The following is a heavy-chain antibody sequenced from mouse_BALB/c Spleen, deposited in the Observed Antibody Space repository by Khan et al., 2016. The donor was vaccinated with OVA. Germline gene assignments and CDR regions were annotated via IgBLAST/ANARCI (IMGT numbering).Heavy chain of an antibody. CDR1: GYTFTTYW. CDR2: INPNHGGT. J-gene: IGHJ4*01. CDR3: TIGNYPDYALHY. D-gene: IGHD2-1*01. Sequence: QVQLQQPGAELVKPGASVKLSCKASGYTFTTYWMHWVKLRPGQGFEWIGEINPNHGGTNYNAKFTRKAKLTVNKSSSTAYIQLSSLTSEDSSVYSCTIGNYPDYALHYWGQGTSVTVSS. V-gene: IGHV1S81*02.